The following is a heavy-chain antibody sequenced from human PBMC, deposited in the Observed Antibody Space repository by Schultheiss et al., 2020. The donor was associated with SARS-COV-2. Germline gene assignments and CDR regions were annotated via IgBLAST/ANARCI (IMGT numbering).Heavy chain of an antibody. D-gene: IGHD1-26*01. Sequence: GGSLRLSCAASGFTFSSYAMHWVRQAPGKGLEWVAVISYDGSNKYYADSVKGRFTISRDNSKNTLYLQMNSLRAEDTAVYYCAKSGGGSYSDFDYWGQGTLVTVSS. CDR1: GFTFSSYA. CDR3: AKSGGGSYSDFDY. J-gene: IGHJ4*02. V-gene: IGHV3-30*18. CDR2: ISYDGSNK.